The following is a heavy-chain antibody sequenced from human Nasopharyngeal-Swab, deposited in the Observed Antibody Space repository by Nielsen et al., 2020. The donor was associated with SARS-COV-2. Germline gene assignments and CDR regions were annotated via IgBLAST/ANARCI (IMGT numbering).Heavy chain of an antibody. CDR3: ARQMDCYGSGSPPGY. CDR1: GYSFTSYW. CDR2: IYPGDSDT. J-gene: IGHJ4*02. V-gene: IGHV5-51*01. Sequence: GESLKISCKGSGYSFTSYWIGWVRQMPGKGLEWMGIIYPGDSDTRYSPSFQGQVTISADKSISTAYLQWSSLKASDTAMHYCARQMDCYGSGSPPGYWGQGTLVTVSS. D-gene: IGHD3-10*01.